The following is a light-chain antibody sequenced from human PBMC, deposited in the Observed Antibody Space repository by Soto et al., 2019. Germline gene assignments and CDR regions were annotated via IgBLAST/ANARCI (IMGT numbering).Light chain of an antibody. CDR3: QQYNSYSWT. Sequence: DIQMTQSPSTLSASVGDRVIVTCRASQSISNWLAWYQQKPGKAPKLLIYDASTLESGVPSRFSGSRSGTEFTLTISSLQPDDFATYYCQQYNSYSWTFGQGTKVDIK. CDR1: QSISNW. V-gene: IGKV1-5*01. J-gene: IGKJ1*01. CDR2: DAS.